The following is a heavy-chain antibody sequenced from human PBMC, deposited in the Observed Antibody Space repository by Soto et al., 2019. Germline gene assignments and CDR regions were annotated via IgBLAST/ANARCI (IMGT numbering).Heavy chain of an antibody. CDR1: GFTFSSYG. D-gene: IGHD3-10*01. V-gene: IGHV3-30*18. J-gene: IGHJ4*02. Sequence: QVQLVESGGGVVQPGRSLRLSCAASGFTFSSYGMHWVRQAPGKGLEWVAVISYDGSNKYYADSVKGRFTISRDNSKNTLYLQMNSLRAEDTAVYYCAKDGIVRGVIKIYSQVLVELDYWGQGTLVTVSS. CDR3: AKDGIVRGVIKIYSQVLVELDY. CDR2: ISYDGSNK.